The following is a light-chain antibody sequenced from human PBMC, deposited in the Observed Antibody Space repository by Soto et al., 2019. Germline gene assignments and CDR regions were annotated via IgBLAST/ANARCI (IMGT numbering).Light chain of an antibody. CDR2: DAS. Sequence: IVLTQSPATLSLSPGERANLSCRASQSVGSSLAWYQQKPGQPPRLLIYDASNRATGIPARFSGSGSGTDFTLTISGLEPEDFAVYYCQQRSSWFTFGQGTKLDIK. CDR1: QSVGSS. J-gene: IGKJ2*01. CDR3: QQRSSWFT. V-gene: IGKV3-11*01.